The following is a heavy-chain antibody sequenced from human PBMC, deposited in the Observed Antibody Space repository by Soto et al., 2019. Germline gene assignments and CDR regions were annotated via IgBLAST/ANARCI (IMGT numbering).Heavy chain of an antibody. CDR2: IIPIFGTA. J-gene: IGHJ6*02. CDR3: ARGTYDSSGYYYYYGMGV. V-gene: IGHV1-69*13. Sequence: SVKVSCKASGGTFSSYAISWVRQAPGQGLEWMGGIIPIFGTANYAQKFQGRVTITADESTSTAYMELSSLRSEDTAVYYCARGTYDSSGYYYYYGMGVCGQGTRVT. CDR1: GGTFSSYA. D-gene: IGHD3-22*01.